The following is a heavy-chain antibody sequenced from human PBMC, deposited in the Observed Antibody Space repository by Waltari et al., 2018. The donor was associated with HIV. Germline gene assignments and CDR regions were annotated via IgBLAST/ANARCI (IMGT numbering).Heavy chain of an antibody. J-gene: IGHJ4*02. Sequence: EVQLVESGGNLVQPGGSLRLSGAASGFTFSSHSMNWVRQAPGKGLEWVSYISSSSSPTYYADSVRGRFTISRDNAKNSLYLQMNSLRDEDTAVYYCARRIAAGGTQYFEYWGQGTLVTVSS. D-gene: IGHD6-13*01. CDR3: ARRIAAGGTQYFEY. V-gene: IGHV3-48*02. CDR1: GFTFSSHS. CDR2: ISSSSSPT.